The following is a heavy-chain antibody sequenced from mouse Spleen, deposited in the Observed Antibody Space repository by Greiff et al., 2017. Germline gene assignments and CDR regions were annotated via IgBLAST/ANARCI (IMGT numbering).Heavy chain of an antibody. CDR3: ARSELTGTEAMDY. CDR2: ISSGSSTI. Sequence: DVKLVESGGGLVQPGGSRKLSCAASGFTFSSFGMHWVRQAPEKGLEWVAYISSGSSTIYYAATVKGRFPISRDNPKNTLFLQMTSLRSEDTAMYYCARSELTGTEAMDYWGQGTSVTVSS. D-gene: IGHD4-1*01. J-gene: IGHJ4*01. V-gene: IGHV5-17*02. CDR1: GFTFSSFG.